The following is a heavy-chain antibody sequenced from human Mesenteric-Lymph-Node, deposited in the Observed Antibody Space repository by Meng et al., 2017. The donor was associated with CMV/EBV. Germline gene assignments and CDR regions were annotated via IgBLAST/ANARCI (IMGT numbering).Heavy chain of an antibody. CDR2: IRSRANSYTT. CDR1: GFTFSGSA. J-gene: IGHJ4*02. Sequence: GESLKISCAASGFTFSGSAMHWVRQAPGKGLQWVGRIRSRANSYTTAYSPSGKGRFTISRDDSKSMAFLQMNSLEAEDTAVYYCLRPNCTGDSCYLLHWGQGTLVTVSS. V-gene: IGHV3-73*01. CDR3: LRPNCTGDSCYLLH. D-gene: IGHD2-8*02.